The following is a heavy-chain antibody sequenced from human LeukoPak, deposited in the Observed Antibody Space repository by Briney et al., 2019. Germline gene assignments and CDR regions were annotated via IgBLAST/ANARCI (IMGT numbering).Heavy chain of an antibody. D-gene: IGHD3-10*01. CDR1: GFTVGSNY. J-gene: IGHJ4*02. V-gene: IGHV3-53*01. CDR3: ASGGMGARKYYSDPFHF. CDR2: LYSAGST. Sequence: GGSLRLSCAASGFTVGSNYMSWVRQAPGKGLEWVSILYSAGSTYYADSVRGRFTISRDSSKNTVSLQMNSLRVEDTAVYFCASGGMGARKYYSDPFHFWGQGTLVTVSS.